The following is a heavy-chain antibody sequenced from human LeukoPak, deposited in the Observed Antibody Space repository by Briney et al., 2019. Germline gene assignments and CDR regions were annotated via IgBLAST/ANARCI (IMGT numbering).Heavy chain of an antibody. Sequence: PSETLSLTCTVSGGSISSSSYYWGWIRQPPGKGLEWIGSIYYSGSTHYNPSLKSRVTISVDTSKNQFSLKLSSVTAADTAVYYCARSSRSSGWYFDYWGQGTLVTVSS. V-gene: IGHV4-39*01. J-gene: IGHJ4*02. D-gene: IGHD6-19*01. CDR2: IYYSGST. CDR1: GGSISSSSYY. CDR3: ARSSRSSGWYFDY.